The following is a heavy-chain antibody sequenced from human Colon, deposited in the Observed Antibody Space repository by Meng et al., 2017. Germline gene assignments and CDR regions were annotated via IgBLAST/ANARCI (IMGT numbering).Heavy chain of an antibody. Sequence: ASVKVSCKASGYSFTSYAISWIRQAPGQGLEWMGWISAHNGNTHYAQSLQGRVTLTTDTSTSTAYMEVRSLRSDDTAAYYCMTTALTADYYYYGKDVWGQGTTVTVSS. CDR3: MTTALTADYYYYGKDV. V-gene: IGHV1-18*01. D-gene: IGHD1-14*01. CDR2: ISAHNGNT. CDR1: GYSFTSYA. J-gene: IGHJ6*02.